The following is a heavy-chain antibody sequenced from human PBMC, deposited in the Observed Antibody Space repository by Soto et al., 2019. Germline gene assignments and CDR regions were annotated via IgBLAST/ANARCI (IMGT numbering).Heavy chain of an antibody. CDR2: VDPNGGGS. CDR3: ATWVEYGDFEGFDF. V-gene: IGHV1-2*04. D-gene: IGHD4-17*01. Sequence: ASVKVSCKTSGYSFTDYKLHWVRQAPGQGLEWMGWVDPNGGGSNSAQKFQGSVTMTWDTSITTAYLDLTRLTTNDTATYFCATWVEYGDFEGFDFWAQRTLVTGSS. J-gene: IGHJ4*02. CDR1: GYSFTDYK.